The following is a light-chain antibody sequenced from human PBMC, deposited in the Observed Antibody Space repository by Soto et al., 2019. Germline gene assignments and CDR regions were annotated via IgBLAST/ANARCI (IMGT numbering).Light chain of an antibody. J-gene: IGLJ1*01. CDR1: SSDVGGYNY. Sequence: QSALTQPASVSGSPGQSITISCTGTSSDVGGYNYVSWYQQHPGKAPKLMIYDVSNRPSGVSNRFSGSKSGNTVSLTISGLQAEDEADYYCSSYTSSSPLYVFGTGTKVTVL. CDR3: SSYTSSSPLYV. CDR2: DVS. V-gene: IGLV2-14*01.